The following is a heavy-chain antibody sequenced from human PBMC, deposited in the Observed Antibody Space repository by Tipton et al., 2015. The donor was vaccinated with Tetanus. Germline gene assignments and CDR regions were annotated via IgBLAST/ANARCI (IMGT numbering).Heavy chain of an antibody. CDR3: ARQEPPRRFFYDSSGSSD. CDR2: INSLGST. Sequence: GEALGSGDYFWSWLRQSPGGGLEWIGYINSLGSTWYNPSLKSRVTISLDTSKNQFSLNLTSVTAADTAVYFCARQEPPRRFFYDSSGSSDWGQGILVTVSS. CDR1: GEALGSGDYF. D-gene: IGHD3-22*01. J-gene: IGHJ4*02. V-gene: IGHV4-30-4*01.